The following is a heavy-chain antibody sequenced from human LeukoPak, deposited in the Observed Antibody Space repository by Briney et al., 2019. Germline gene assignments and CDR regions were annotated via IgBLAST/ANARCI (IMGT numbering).Heavy chain of an antibody. V-gene: IGHV4-39*07. J-gene: IGHJ4*02. CDR1: GGSFSSSPYY. CDR2: VYDSGST. Sequence: PSETLSLTCTVSGGSFSSSPYYWGWIRQPPGKGLEWIGSVYDSGSTYYNPSLKSRVTISLDTSKNQFSLKLTSVTAADTAVYYCAKTGSSIAARPPDYWGQGTLVIVSS. CDR3: AKTGSSIAARPPDY. D-gene: IGHD6-6*01.